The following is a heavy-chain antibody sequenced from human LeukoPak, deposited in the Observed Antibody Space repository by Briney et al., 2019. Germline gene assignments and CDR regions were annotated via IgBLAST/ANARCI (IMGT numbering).Heavy chain of an antibody. Sequence: LETLSLTCAVYGGSFSGYYWSWIRQPPGKGLEWIGEINHSGSTNYNPSLKSRVTISVDTSKNQFSLKLSSVTAADTAVYYCARGEGYSYGSYWGQGTLVTVSS. CDR1: GGSFSGYY. CDR3: ARGEGYSYGSY. J-gene: IGHJ4*02. V-gene: IGHV4-34*01. CDR2: INHSGST. D-gene: IGHD5-18*01.